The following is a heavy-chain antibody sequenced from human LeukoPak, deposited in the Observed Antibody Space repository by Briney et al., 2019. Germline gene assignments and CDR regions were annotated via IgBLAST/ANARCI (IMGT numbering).Heavy chain of an antibody. Sequence: GRSLRLSCAASGFTFSSYAMSWVRQAPGKGLEWVSAISGSGGSTYYADSVKGRFTISRDNSKNTLYLQMNSLRAEDTAVYYCAKLEYQLLRYFQHWGQGTLVTVSS. V-gene: IGHV3-23*01. J-gene: IGHJ1*01. CDR2: ISGSGGST. CDR3: AKLEYQLLRYFQH. CDR1: GFTFSSYA. D-gene: IGHD2-2*01.